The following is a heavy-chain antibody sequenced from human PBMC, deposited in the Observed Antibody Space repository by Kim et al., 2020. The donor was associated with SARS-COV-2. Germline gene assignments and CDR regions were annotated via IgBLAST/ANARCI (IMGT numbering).Heavy chain of an antibody. CDR1: GFIVSNTY. V-gene: IGHV3-53*01. Sequence: GSLRLSCAPSGFIVSNTYLSWVRQAPGKGLEWVSVIYTGATTYYADSVKGRFTISRDNSRNTVYLQMNSLRADDTAVYYCARLGPVTANYYYGMHVWGQ. CDR2: IYTGATT. J-gene: IGHJ6*02. CDR3: ARLGPVTANYYYGMHV. D-gene: IGHD2-21*02.